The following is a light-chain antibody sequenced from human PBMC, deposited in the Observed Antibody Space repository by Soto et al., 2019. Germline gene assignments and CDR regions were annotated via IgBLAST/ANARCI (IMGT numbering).Light chain of an antibody. J-gene: IGLJ2*01. V-gene: IGLV4-69*01. CDR1: SGHSSYG. CDR3: QTWDTGTRI. Sequence: QLVLTQSPSASASLGASVKLTCTLSSGHSSYGIAWHQQQPGKGPRFLMNLNTDGSHNKGDGIPDRFSGSSSRAERYLIISSLQSDDEADYYCQTWDTGTRIFGGGTKLTVL. CDR2: LNTDGSH.